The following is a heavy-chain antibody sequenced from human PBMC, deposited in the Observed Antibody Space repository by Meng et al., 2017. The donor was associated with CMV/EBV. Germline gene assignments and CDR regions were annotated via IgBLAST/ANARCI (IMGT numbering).Heavy chain of an antibody. V-gene: IGHV1-46*01. Sequence: ASVKVSCKASGYTFTSYYMHWVRQAPGQGREWMGIINPSGRSTSYAQKCQGRVTMTRDTSTSTVYMELSSLLSEDTAVYYCARESGSGSYYIHYGMDVWGQGTTVTVSS. J-gene: IGHJ6*02. CDR3: ARESGSGSYYIHYGMDV. CDR1: GYTFTSYY. D-gene: IGHD3-10*01. CDR2: INPSGRST.